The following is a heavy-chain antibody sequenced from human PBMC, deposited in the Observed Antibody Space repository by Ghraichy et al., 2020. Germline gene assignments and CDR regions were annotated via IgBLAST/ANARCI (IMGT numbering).Heavy chain of an antibody. J-gene: IGHJ4*02. D-gene: IGHD4-17*01. Sequence: ASVKVSCKASGYTFTSYGISWVRQAPGQGLEWMGWISAYNGNTNYAQKLQGRVTMTTDTSTSTAYMELRSLRSDDTAVYYCARVRTELHYGDYVFDYWGQGTLVTVSS. V-gene: IGHV1-18*01. CDR2: ISAYNGNT. CDR1: GYTFTSYG. CDR3: ARVRTELHYGDYVFDY.